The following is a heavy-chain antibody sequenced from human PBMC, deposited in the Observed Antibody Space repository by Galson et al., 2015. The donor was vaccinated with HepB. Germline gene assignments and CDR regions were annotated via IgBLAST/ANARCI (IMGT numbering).Heavy chain of an antibody. V-gene: IGHV1-24*01. CDR2: FDPAGDTS. D-gene: IGHD3-10*01. Sequence: SVKVSCKVSGYSVTELSMHWVRQAPGKGLEWMGGFDPAGDTSVYAERFKGRVTMTEDTSTDTAYMELSGLRSDDTAVYYCATLSGRYSDAFDYWGQGTPVTVSS. J-gene: IGHJ4*02. CDR1: GYSVTELS. CDR3: ATLSGRYSDAFDY.